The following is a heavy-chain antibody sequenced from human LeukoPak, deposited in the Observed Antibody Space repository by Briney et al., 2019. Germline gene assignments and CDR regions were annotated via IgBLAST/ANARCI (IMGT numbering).Heavy chain of an antibody. Sequence: PGGSLRLSCAASGFTFSSYGMHWVRQAPGKGLEWVAVIWYDGSNKYCADSVKGRFTISRDNSKNTLYLQMNSLRAEDTAVYYCARGGAYDYVWGSQIYWGQGTLVTVSS. CDR1: GFTFSSYG. CDR3: ARGGAYDYVWGSQIY. J-gene: IGHJ4*02. D-gene: IGHD3-16*01. CDR2: IWYDGSNK. V-gene: IGHV3-33*01.